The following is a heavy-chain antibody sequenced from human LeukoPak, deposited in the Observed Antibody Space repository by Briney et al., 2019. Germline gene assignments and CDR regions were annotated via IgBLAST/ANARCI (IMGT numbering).Heavy chain of an antibody. CDR3: AGDSSGYQANFDY. CDR2: IYTSGST. Sequence: PSQTLSLTCTVSGGSISSGSYYWSWIRQPAGKGLEWIGRIYTSGSTNYNPSLKSRVTISVDTSKNQFSLKLSSVTAADTAVYHCAGDSSGYQANFDYWGQGTLVTVSS. D-gene: IGHD3-22*01. V-gene: IGHV4-61*02. CDR1: GGSISSGSYY. J-gene: IGHJ4*02.